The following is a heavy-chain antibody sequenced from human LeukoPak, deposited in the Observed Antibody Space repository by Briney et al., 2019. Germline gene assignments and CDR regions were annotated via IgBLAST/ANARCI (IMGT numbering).Heavy chain of an antibody. D-gene: IGHD3-22*01. CDR3: ASSYGESSGYIPWAF. J-gene: IGHJ3*01. CDR1: GGSISSYY. Sequence: SETLSLTCTVSGGSISSYYWTWLRQPPGKGLEWIGYIHYSGSTSYNPSLKSRVTISIDTSKNQFSLKLSSVTAADTAVYYCASSYGESSGYIPWAFWGQGTMVTVSS. V-gene: IGHV4-59*01. CDR2: IHYSGST.